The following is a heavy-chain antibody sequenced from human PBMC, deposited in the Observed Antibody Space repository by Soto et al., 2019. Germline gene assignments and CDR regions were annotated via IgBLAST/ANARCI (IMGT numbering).Heavy chain of an antibody. CDR2: IIPILGIA. D-gene: IGHD6-6*01. J-gene: IGHJ4*02. CDR3: ATLTEYSSSSGPDY. CDR1: GGTCSSYT. V-gene: IGHV1-69*02. Sequence: QVQLVQSGAEVKKPGSSVKVSCKASGGTCSSYTISWVRQAPGQGHEWMGRIIPILGIANYAQKFQGRVTITADKSTSSAYMELSSLRSEDTAVYYCATLTEYSSSSGPDYWGQGTLVTVSS.